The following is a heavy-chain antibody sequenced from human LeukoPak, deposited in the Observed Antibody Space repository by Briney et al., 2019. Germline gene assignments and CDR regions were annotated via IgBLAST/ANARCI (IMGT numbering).Heavy chain of an antibody. CDR1: GFTFIRNG. J-gene: IGHJ4*02. CDR2: LRYDGSNK. V-gene: IGHV3-30*02. D-gene: IGHD3-9*01. Sequence: PGGSLRLSCAASGFTFIRNGMHWVRQAPGKGLELVAFLRYDGSNKYYADSVMGRFTISRDNSKDTLYLQMNSLRTEDTAVYYCARDDPHYDILTGYYPIDYWGQGTLVTVSS. CDR3: ARDDPHYDILTGYYPIDY.